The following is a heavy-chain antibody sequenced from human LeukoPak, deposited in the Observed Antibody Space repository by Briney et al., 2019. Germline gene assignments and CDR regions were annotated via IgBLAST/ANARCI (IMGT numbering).Heavy chain of an antibody. J-gene: IGHJ3*02. D-gene: IGHD3-3*01. V-gene: IGHV4-59*11. CDR2: AHYSGNT. CDR3: ARWGESSALRVNAFDM. Sequence: SETLSLTCTVSGDSISHHYYNWIRQPPGKGLEWIGFAHYSGNTFYNPSLNSRVTLSVDTSKNQFSLKLTSVTAADTAVYFCARWGESSALRVNAFDMWGQGTMVTVSS. CDR1: GDSISHHY.